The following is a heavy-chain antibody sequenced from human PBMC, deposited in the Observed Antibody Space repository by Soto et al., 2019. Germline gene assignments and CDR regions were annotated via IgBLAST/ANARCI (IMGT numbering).Heavy chain of an antibody. Sequence: EVDLLESGGGLVKPGGSLRLSCAASGFSFSTYNMNWVRQAPGKGLEWVSSINGRSNYKYYTDSVKGRFTISRDNPKNSLYLQMDSLRVEDTAVYYCAKDDGSTWSMFYSYYGVDVWGQGTTVTVSS. V-gene: IGHV3-21*01. D-gene: IGHD6-13*01. CDR2: INGRSNYK. CDR1: GFSFSTYN. CDR3: AKDDGSTWSMFYSYYGVDV. J-gene: IGHJ6*02.